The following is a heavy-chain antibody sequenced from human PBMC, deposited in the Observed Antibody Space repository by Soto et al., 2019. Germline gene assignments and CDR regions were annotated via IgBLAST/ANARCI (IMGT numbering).Heavy chain of an antibody. V-gene: IGHV1-69*13. D-gene: IGHD2-2*02. CDR3: ATSFLGYCSRTSCYMNWFDP. CDR2: IIPIFGTA. Sequence: SVKVSCKASGGTFSSYAISWVRQAPGQGLEWMGGIIPIFGTANYAQKFQGRVTITADESTSTAYMELSSLRSEDTAVYYCATSFLGYCSRTSCYMNWFDPWGQGTLVTVSS. CDR1: GGTFSSYA. J-gene: IGHJ5*02.